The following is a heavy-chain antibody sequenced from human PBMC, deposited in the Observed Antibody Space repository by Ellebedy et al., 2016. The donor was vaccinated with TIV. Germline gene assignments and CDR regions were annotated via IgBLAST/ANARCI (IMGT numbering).Heavy chain of an antibody. CDR2: ISGSGGST. D-gene: IGHD6-6*01. V-gene: IGHV3-23*01. Sequence: GGSLRLXXAASGFTFSSYAMSWVRQAPGKGLEWVSAISGSGGSTYYADSVKGRFTISRDNSKNTLYLQMNSLRAEDTAVYYCAKLLYSSSKDYWGQGTLVTVSS. CDR3: AKLLYSSSKDY. J-gene: IGHJ4*02. CDR1: GFTFSSYA.